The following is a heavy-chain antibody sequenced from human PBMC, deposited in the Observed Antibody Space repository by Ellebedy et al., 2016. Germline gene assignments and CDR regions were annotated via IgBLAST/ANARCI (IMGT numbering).Heavy chain of an antibody. V-gene: IGHV3-23*01. Sequence: GGSLRLSXAASGFTFSSYAMSWVRQAPGKGLEWVSAISGSGGSTYYADSVKGRFTISRDNSKNTLYLQMNSLRAEDTAVYYCATLTYPGIAVAQFDYWGQGTLVTVSS. CDR1: GFTFSSYA. J-gene: IGHJ4*02. D-gene: IGHD6-19*01. CDR3: ATLTYPGIAVAQFDY. CDR2: ISGSGGST.